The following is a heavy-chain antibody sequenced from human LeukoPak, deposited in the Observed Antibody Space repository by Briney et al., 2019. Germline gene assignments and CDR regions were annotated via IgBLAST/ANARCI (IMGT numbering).Heavy chain of an antibody. CDR1: GFTFSTYA. CDR3: GKPPPDSSSWLFDY. D-gene: IGHD6-13*01. V-gene: IGHV3-23*01. J-gene: IGHJ4*02. CDR2: ISANGGIT. Sequence: GGSLRLSCAASGFTFSTYAMSWVRQAPGKGLEWVSTISANGGITYYADSVKGRFTISRDNSKNTLDLQMNNLRGEDTAVYYWGKPPPDSSSWLFDYWGQGTLVTVSS.